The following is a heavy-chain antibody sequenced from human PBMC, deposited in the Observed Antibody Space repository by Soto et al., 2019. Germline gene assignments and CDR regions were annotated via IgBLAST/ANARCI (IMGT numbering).Heavy chain of an antibody. V-gene: IGHV6-1*01. CDR1: GDSVSSKSAA. CDR3: ARWDHDYGYLDV. Sequence: SQTLSLTCAISGDSVSSKSAAWNWIRQSPSRGLEWLGRTYYRSKWYNDYAVSVKSRITINADTCKNQFSLQLNSVTPEDAAVYYCARWDHDYGYLDVWGLGTTVTVSS. D-gene: IGHD4-17*01. CDR2: TYYRSKWYN. J-gene: IGHJ6*02.